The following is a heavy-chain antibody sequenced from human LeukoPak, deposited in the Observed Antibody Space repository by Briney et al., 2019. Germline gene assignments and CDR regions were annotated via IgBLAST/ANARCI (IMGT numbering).Heavy chain of an antibody. V-gene: IGHV3-23*01. D-gene: IGHD3-22*01. Sequence: GGSLRLSCAVSGLTLSNYGMSWVRQAPGKGLEWVAGISDSGGRTNYADSVKGRFTISRDNPKNTLYLQMNSLRTEDTAVYFCAKRGVVIRVILVGFHKEAYYFDSWGQGALVTVSS. J-gene: IGHJ4*02. CDR3: AKRGVVIRVILVGFHKEAYYFDS. CDR1: GLTLSNYG. CDR2: ISDSGGRT.